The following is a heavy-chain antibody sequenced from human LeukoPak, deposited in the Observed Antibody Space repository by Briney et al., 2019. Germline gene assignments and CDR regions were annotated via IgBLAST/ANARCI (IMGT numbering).Heavy chain of an antibody. Sequence: GGSLRLSCAASGFTFNSYSMNWVRQAPGKGLEWVSSISGSNSYIYYADSMKGRFTISRDNAKNSLYLQMNSLRAEDTAVYYCARDGKGLAYYFDYWGQGTLVTVSS. V-gene: IGHV3-21*01. CDR1: GFTFNSYS. CDR2: ISGSNSYI. CDR3: ARDGKGLAYYFDY. D-gene: IGHD6-19*01. J-gene: IGHJ4*02.